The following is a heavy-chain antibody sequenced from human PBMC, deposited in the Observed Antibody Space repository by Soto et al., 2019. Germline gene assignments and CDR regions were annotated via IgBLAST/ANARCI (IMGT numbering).Heavy chain of an antibody. J-gene: IGHJ6*02. CDR2: IAWNSDII. V-gene: IGHV3-9*01. CDR3: AKDHLGSAIYGMDV. Sequence: EVQLVESGGGLVQPGRSLRLSCAASGFRFEDYAMHWVRQAPGKGLEWVSGIAWNSDIIGYADSVKGRFTISRDNGKNSLYLQMTSLRPEDTVLYYCAKDHLGSAIYGMDVWGQGTTVTVSS. D-gene: IGHD3-10*01. CDR1: GFRFEDYA.